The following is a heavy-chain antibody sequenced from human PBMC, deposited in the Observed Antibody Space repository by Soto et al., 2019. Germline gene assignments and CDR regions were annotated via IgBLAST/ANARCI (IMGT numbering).Heavy chain of an antibody. V-gene: IGHV1-18*04. D-gene: IGHD3-16*02. CDR3: AREPLGYDYVWGSYRPSGHWAY. CDR2: ISVHNGNT. CDR1: GYTFTSYG. Sequence: QVQLVQSGAEVKKPGASVKVSCKASGYTFTSYGISWVRQAPGQGLEWMGWISVHNGNTIYAQRLKVRLTMTTETSTSTAYMELRSLRSDDTAVYYCAREPLGYDYVWGSYRPSGHWAYWGQGTLVTVSS. J-gene: IGHJ4*02.